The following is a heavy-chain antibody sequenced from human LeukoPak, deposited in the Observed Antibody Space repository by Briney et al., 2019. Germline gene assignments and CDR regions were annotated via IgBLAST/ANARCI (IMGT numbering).Heavy chain of an antibody. CDR2: INPNSGGT. V-gene: IGHV1-2*02. D-gene: IGHD6-13*01. Sequence: GASVKVSCKASGYTFTGYYMHWVRQAPGQGLEWMGWINPNSGGTNYAQKFQGRVTMTRDTSISTAYMELSRLRSDDTAVYYCARDQYDPDSSSWYGNWFDPWGQGTLVTVSS. J-gene: IGHJ5*02. CDR3: ARDQYDPDSSSWYGNWFDP. CDR1: GYTFTGYY.